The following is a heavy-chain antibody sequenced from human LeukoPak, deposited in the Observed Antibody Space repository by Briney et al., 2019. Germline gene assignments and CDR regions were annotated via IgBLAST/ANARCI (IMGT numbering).Heavy chain of an antibody. D-gene: IGHD1-14*01. CDR1: GFTFSTYA. CDR2: LTGGGGGT. CDR3: AKDKGAVTGTFDY. V-gene: IGHV3-23*01. Sequence: GGSLRLSCAASGFTFSTYAMSWVRQAPGKGLEWVSGLTGGGGGTSYADSVKGRFTISRDNSKNTLYLQMNSLRAEDTAAYYCAKDKGAVTGTFDYWGQGTLVTVSS. J-gene: IGHJ4*02.